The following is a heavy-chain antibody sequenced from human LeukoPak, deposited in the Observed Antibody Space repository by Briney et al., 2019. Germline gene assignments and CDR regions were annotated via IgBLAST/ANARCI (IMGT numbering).Heavy chain of an antibody. Sequence: SETLSLTCSVSGVSIFSYYWNWIRQPPGKGLEWTGYVHYSGSTNYNPSLKSRVTISVDTSKSQFSLKLSSATAADTAVYYCATGRSIRYFDYWGQGTLLTVSS. V-gene: IGHV4-59*08. CDR1: GVSIFSYY. D-gene: IGHD3-9*01. CDR3: ATGRSIRYFDY. CDR2: VHYSGST. J-gene: IGHJ4*02.